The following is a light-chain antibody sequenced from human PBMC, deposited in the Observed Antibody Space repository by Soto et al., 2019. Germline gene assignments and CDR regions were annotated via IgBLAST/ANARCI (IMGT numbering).Light chain of an antibody. CDR2: DVD. CDR1: SSDVGGYNY. Sequence: QPVLTQPRSVSGSPGQSVTISCTGTSSDVGGYNYVSWYQQHPGKAPKVMIYDVDKRPSGVPHRFSGSKSGNTASLTISGLQADDEADYYCCSYAGSYTVVFGGGTKLTVL. V-gene: IGLV2-11*01. J-gene: IGLJ3*02. CDR3: CSYAGSYTVV.